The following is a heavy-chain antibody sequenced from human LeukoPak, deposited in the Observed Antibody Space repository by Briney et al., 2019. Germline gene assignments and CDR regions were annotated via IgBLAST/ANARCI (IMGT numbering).Heavy chain of an antibody. J-gene: IGHJ4*02. CDR1: GGSISSGDYY. D-gene: IGHD3-10*01. Sequence: SETLSLTCTVSGGSISSGDYYWSWIRQPPGKGLEWIGYIYYSGSTYYNPSLKSRVTISVDTSENQFSLKLSSVTAADTAVYYCAQGHYYGSGSSLLFDYWGQGTLVTVSS. CDR3: AQGHYYGSGSSLLFDY. CDR2: IYYSGST. V-gene: IGHV4-30-4*08.